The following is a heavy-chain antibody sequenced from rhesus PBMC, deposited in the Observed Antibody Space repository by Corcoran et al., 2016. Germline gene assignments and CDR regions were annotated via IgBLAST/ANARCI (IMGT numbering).Heavy chain of an antibody. CDR2: IRGSSRST. CDR1: GGSFSGYY. CDR3: TRGIQVRLVFDY. Sequence: QVQLQESGPGLVKPSETLSITCAVSGGSFSGYYWGWNLQPPGKGLEWIGFIRGSSRSTEYNPSLQSRVIISTDTSKNQFSLNMSSVTAADTAVYYCTRGIQVRLVFDYWGQGVLVTVSS. D-gene: IGHD4-23*01. V-gene: IGHV4-165*01. J-gene: IGHJ4*01.